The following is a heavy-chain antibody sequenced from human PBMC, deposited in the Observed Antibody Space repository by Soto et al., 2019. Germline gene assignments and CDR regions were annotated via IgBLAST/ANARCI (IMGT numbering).Heavy chain of an antibody. V-gene: IGHV4-31*02. CDR3: AGTRIAVACNYSDY. Sequence: PSETLSLTCTVSGGSISSGGYYWSWIRQHPGKGLEWIGYIYYSGSTYYNPSLKSRVTISVDTSKNQFSLKLSSVTAADTAVYYCAGTRIAVACNYSDYWGKGTLVTVSS. CDR2: IYYSGST. CDR1: GGSISSGGYY. D-gene: IGHD6-19*01. J-gene: IGHJ4*02.